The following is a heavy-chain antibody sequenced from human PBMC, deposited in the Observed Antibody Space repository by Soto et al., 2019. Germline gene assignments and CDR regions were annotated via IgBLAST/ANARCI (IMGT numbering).Heavy chain of an antibody. Sequence: QVQLVQSGAEVKTPGASVRVSCKASGYTFTGYYIHWVREAPGQGLEWMGWINPQTGGTSYAQKFQGRVTLSRDTSINTAYLELSRLRFDDAAVYFCARERYQVISDGLDLWGQGTTVTVSS. D-gene: IGHD2-2*01. CDR3: ARERYQVISDGLDL. J-gene: IGHJ6*02. V-gene: IGHV1-2*02. CDR2: INPQTGGT. CDR1: GYTFTGYY.